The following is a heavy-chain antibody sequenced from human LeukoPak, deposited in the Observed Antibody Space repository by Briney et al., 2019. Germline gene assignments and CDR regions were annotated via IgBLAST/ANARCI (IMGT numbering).Heavy chain of an antibody. CDR1: GFTFSSYG. D-gene: IGHD6-19*01. Sequence: QSGRSLRLSCAASGFTFSSYGMHWVRQAPGKGLEWVAVISYDGSNKYYADSVKGRFTISRDNSKNTLYLQMNSLRAEDTAVYYCAKGPEDSTGTADYWGQGTLVTVSS. CDR2: ISYDGSNK. V-gene: IGHV3-30*18. J-gene: IGHJ4*02. CDR3: AKGPEDSTGTADY.